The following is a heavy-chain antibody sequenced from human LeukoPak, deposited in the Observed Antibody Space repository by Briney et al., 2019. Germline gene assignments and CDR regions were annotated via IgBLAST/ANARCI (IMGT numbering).Heavy chain of an antibody. CDR2: IYYSGST. D-gene: IGHD6-13*01. Sequence: SETLSLTCTVSGGSISSYYWSWIRQPPGKGLEWIGYIYYSGSTNYNPSLKSQVTISVDTSKNQFSLKLSSVTAADTAVYYCAREKGPAAGFDDAFDIWGQGTMVTVSS. CDR1: GGSISSYY. V-gene: IGHV4-59*01. J-gene: IGHJ3*02. CDR3: AREKGPAAGFDDAFDI.